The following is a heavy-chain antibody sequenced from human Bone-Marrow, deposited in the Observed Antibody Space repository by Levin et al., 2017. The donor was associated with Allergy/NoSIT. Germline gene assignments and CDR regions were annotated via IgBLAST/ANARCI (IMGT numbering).Heavy chain of an antibody. CDR2: ISSSSSYI. D-gene: IGHD6-19*01. Sequence: PGGSLRLSCAASGFTFSSYSMNWVRQAPGKGLEWVSSISSSSSYIYYADSVKGRFTISRDNAKNSLYLQMNSLRAEDTAVYYCAGYPSEWKGAVAVNWGQGTLVTVSS. J-gene: IGHJ4*02. CDR3: AGYPSEWKGAVAVN. CDR1: GFTFSSYS. V-gene: IGHV3-21*01.